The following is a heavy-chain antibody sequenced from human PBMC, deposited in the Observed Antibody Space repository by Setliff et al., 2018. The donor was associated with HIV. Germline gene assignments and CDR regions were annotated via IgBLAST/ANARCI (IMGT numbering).Heavy chain of an antibody. D-gene: IGHD1-1*01. Sequence: ASVKVSCKASGYSFTSYYIHRVRQAPGQGLEWVGIINPSGGSTSYRQKFQGRVTMTRDTSTSTVYMELSSLRSEDTAVYYCARDRPLQSVYVMDVWGQGTTVTVSS. CDR2: INPSGGST. CDR3: ARDRPLQSVYVMDV. CDR1: GYSFTSYY. J-gene: IGHJ6*02. V-gene: IGHV1-46*01.